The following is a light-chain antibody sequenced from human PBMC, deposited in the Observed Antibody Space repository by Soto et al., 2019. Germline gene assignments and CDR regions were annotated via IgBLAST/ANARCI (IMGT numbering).Light chain of an antibody. Sequence: QSALTQPRSVSGSPGQSVTISCTGTSSDVGGYSYVSWFQQHPGKAPKLMIYDVSKRPSGVPDRFSGSKSGNPASLTISGLQAEDEADYYCCSFAGSYTLYVFGTGTKLTVL. V-gene: IGLV2-11*01. CDR3: CSFAGSYTLYV. CDR2: DVS. J-gene: IGLJ1*01. CDR1: SSDVGGYSY.